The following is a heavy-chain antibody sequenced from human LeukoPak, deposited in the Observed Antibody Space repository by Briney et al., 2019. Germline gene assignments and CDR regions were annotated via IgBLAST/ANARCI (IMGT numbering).Heavy chain of an antibody. Sequence: PSETLSLTCTVSGYSISSGYYWGWIRRSPGKGLEWIGSIYFTGNTYYNPSLKSRVTISVDTSKNQFSLKLRSVTAADTAVYFCARTTTSMNWFDPWGQGTLVTVSS. CDR1: GYSISSGYY. D-gene: IGHD1-1*01. V-gene: IGHV4-38-2*02. J-gene: IGHJ5*02. CDR2: IYFTGNT. CDR3: ARTTTSMNWFDP.